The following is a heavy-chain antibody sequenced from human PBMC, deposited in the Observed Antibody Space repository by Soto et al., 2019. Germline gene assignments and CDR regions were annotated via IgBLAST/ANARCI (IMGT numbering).Heavy chain of an antibody. V-gene: IGHV1-18*01. CDR3: ARTVEYESIANFYAVF. J-gene: IGHJ4*01. CDR2: ISGYNGNT. CDR1: GYTFNTYA. Sequence: VSVLVSCKASGYTFNTYAITWVRQAPVQGLEWMGWISGYNGNTNYAQTLQGRGTMTTDTSTITAYLELRSLRSDDTAVYYCARTVEYESIANFYAVFWGEGTRVNVSS. D-gene: IGHD2-21*01.